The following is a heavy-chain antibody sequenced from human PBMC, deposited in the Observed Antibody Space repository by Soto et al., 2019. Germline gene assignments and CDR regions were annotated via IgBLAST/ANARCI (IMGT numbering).Heavy chain of an antibody. CDR2: IGESGDF. J-gene: IGHJ4*02. D-gene: IGHD1-1*01. V-gene: IGHV4-39*02. Sequence: SETPSLTATVSGGPTGSSSHYLGWIRQSPGTGLEWIGSIGESGDFYYNPSLKSRVTISVDTSKNQFSLKLISVTGADSAIYYCAREGGYVDYWGQGTPVTVSS. CDR3: AREGGYVDY. CDR1: GGPTGSSSHY.